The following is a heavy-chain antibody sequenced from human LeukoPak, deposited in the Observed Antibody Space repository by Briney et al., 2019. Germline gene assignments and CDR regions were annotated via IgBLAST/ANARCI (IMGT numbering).Heavy chain of an antibody. CDR1: GFIFSTYA. Sequence: GGSLRLSCATSGFIFSTYALSWVRQAPGKGLEWASSISGSGGSTYHADSVKGRFTITRDSSKNTLYLQMNSLRAEDTAIYYCARVIRAAPGKGYFDYWGQGTLVTVSS. V-gene: IGHV3-23*01. J-gene: IGHJ4*02. CDR2: ISGSGGST. CDR3: ARVIRAAPGKGYFDY. D-gene: IGHD6-13*01.